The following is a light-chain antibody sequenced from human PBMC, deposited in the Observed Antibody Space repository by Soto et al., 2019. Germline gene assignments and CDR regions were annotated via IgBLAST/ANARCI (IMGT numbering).Light chain of an antibody. CDR1: ISDVGGYNY. V-gene: IGLV2-8*01. CDR3: SSYAGSNNIYV. J-gene: IGLJ1*01. Sequence: QSVLTQPPSSSGSPGQSVTISCTGTISDVGGYNYVSWYQQHPGKAPKLMIYEVSKRPSGVPDRFSGSKSGNTASLTVSGLQAEDEADYYCSSYAGSNNIYVYGTGTKVNVL. CDR2: EVS.